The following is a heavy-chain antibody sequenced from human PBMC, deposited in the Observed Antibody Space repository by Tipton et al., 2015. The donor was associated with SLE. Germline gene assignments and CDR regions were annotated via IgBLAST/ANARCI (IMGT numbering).Heavy chain of an antibody. D-gene: IGHD1-1*01. CDR3: STVRYDYGMDV. V-gene: IGHV4-39*03. Sequence: TLSLTCTVSGGSISGSSSYYWAWIRQPSGKGLEWIGSIYFSGNTYYNPSLKGRVTISVDTSKNQFYLDLNSVTAADTAVYYCSTVRYDYGMDVWGQGTMVNVS. J-gene: IGHJ6*02. CDR2: IYFSGNT. CDR1: GGSISGSSSYY.